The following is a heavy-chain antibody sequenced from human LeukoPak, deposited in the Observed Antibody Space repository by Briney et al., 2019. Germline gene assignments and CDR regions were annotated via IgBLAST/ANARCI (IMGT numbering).Heavy chain of an antibody. CDR1: GGSISSDY. CDR2: IYTSENT. J-gene: IGHJ4*02. Sequence: SETLSLTCTVSGGSISSDYWSWIRQPAGKGLEWIGRIYTSENTNYNPSLKSRVTLPVDTSKNQFSLKLTSVTAADTAVYYCARNTVAGTFFDYWGQGTLVTVSS. D-gene: IGHD6-19*01. V-gene: IGHV4-4*07. CDR3: ARNTVAGTFFDY.